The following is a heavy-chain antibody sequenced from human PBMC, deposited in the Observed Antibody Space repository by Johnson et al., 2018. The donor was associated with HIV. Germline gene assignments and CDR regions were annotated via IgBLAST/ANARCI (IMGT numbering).Heavy chain of an antibody. J-gene: IGHJ3*02. CDR3: ARLRITMVRGGPDAFDI. D-gene: IGHD3-10*01. Sequence: VQLVESGGGLVQPGGSLRLSCAASGFTVSSNYMSWVRQAPGKGLEWVSVLYSGGSTYYADSVQGRFTISRDNSKNTLYLQMNSLRPEDTAVYYCARLRITMVRGGPDAFDIWGQGTMVTVSS. CDR2: LYSGGST. V-gene: IGHV3-66*04. CDR1: GFTVSSNY.